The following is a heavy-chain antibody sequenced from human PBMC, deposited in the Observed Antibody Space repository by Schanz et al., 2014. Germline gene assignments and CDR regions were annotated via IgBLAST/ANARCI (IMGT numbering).Heavy chain of an antibody. CDR3: VRDKKGFVAVAGRAPFDY. J-gene: IGHJ4*02. CDR2: ISSSSMYI. CDR1: GITFSGYS. D-gene: IGHD6-19*01. V-gene: IGHV3-21*01. Sequence: EVQLLESGGGLAQPGGSLRLSCAASGITFSGYSMNWVRQAPGKGLEWVSSISSSSMYIYQADSMRGRFTISRDNAKNSLYLQVNNLSAEDTAVYYCVRDKKGFVAVAGRAPFDYWGQGTLVTVSS.